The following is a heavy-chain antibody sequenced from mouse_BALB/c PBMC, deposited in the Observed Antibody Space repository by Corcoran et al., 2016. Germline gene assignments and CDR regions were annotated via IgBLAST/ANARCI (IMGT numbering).Heavy chain of an antibody. Sequence: EVQLQQSGAELVKPGASVKLSCTASGFNIKDTYMHWVKQRPEQGLEWIGRIDPANGNTKYDPKFQGKATITADTSSNTAYLQLSSLTSEDTAVYYGARGYSGKGAMDYWGQGTSVTVSS. J-gene: IGHJ4*01. D-gene: IGHD1-1*01. V-gene: IGHV14-3*02. CDR3: ARGYSGKGAMDY. CDR2: IDPANGNT. CDR1: GFNIKDTY.